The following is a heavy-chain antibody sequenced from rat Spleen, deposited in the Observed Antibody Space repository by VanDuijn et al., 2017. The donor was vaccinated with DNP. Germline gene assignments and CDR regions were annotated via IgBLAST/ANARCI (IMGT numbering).Heavy chain of an antibody. D-gene: IGHD1-11*01. Sequence: EVQLVESGGGLVQPGRSLKLSCAASGFTFSDYAMAWVRQATKKGLEWVASISYDDRKTYYRDSVKGRFTISRDNSKSRLYLQMDSLRSEDTATYYCTTDFERGYWGQGVMVTVSS. J-gene: IGHJ2*01. V-gene: IGHV5-20*01. CDR1: GFTFSDYA. CDR3: TTDFERGY. CDR2: ISYDDRKT.